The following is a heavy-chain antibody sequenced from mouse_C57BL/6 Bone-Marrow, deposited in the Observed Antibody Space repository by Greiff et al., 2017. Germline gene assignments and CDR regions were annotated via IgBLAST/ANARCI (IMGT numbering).Heavy chain of an antibody. CDR2: ISNGGGST. Sequence: EVKLVESGGGLVQPGGSLKLSCAASGFTFSDYYMYWVRQTPEKRLEWVAYISNGGGSTYYPDTVKGRFTISRDNAKNTLYLQMSRLKSEDTAMYYCARQGGYYGNHYFDYWGQGTTLTVSS. V-gene: IGHV5-12*01. D-gene: IGHD2-1*01. CDR3: ARQGGYYGNHYFDY. J-gene: IGHJ2*01. CDR1: GFTFSDYY.